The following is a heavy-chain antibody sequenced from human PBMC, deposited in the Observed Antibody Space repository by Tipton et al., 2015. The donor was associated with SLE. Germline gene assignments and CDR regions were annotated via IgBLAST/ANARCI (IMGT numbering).Heavy chain of an antibody. Sequence: ALSGGSISSYYWSWIRQPPGKGLEWVSYISSSTDYTNYADSVKGRFTISRDNAKSSLYLQMNTLRPEDTAVYYCARGPIAVAEYFQHWGQGTLVTVSS. CDR2: ISSSTDYT. D-gene: IGHD6-19*01. V-gene: IGHV3-11*03. CDR3: ARGPIAVAEYFQH. CDR1: GGSISSYY. J-gene: IGHJ1*01.